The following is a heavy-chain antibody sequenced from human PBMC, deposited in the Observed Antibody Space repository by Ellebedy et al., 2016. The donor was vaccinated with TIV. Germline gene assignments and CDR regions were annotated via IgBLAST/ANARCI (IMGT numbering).Heavy chain of an antibody. Sequence: GESLKISCAASGFTFSSYSMSWVRQAPGKGLEWVANINQDGSQKYYVDSVKGRFTISRDNAKNSLYLQVNSLRAEDTAVYYCAGVVHHGYIFFDYWGQGTLVTVSS. CDR2: INQDGSQK. CDR1: GFTFSSYS. V-gene: IGHV3-7*03. J-gene: IGHJ4*02. D-gene: IGHD5-24*01. CDR3: AGVVHHGYIFFDY.